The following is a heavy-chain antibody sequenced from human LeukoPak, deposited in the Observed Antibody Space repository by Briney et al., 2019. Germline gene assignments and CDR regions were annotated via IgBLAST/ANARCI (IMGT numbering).Heavy chain of an antibody. V-gene: IGHV4-4*07. Sequence: NPSETLSLTCTVSGGSISSYYWSWIRQPAGKGLEWIGRIYTSGSTNYNPSLKSRVTMSVDTSKNQFSLKLSSVTAADTSVYYCARRRRIYGDYFVRAFDIWGQGTMVTVSS. CDR2: IYTSGST. CDR1: GGSISSYY. J-gene: IGHJ3*02. D-gene: IGHD4-17*01. CDR3: ARRRRIYGDYFVRAFDI.